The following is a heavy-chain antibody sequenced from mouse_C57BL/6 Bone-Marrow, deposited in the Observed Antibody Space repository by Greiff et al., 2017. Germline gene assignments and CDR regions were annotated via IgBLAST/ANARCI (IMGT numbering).Heavy chain of an antibody. V-gene: IGHV1-39*01. D-gene: IGHD1-2*01. CDR3: ARGPTAYYDMDD. Sequence: EVQLQQSGPELVKPGASVKISCKASGYSFTDYYMNWVKQSNGKSLEWIGVINPNYGTTSYNQKFKGKATLTVDQSSSTAYMQLNRLTSEAAAVYYCARGPTAYYDMDDWGKGTTVTVSS. CDR2: INPNYGTT. CDR1: GYSFTDYY. J-gene: IGHJ4*01.